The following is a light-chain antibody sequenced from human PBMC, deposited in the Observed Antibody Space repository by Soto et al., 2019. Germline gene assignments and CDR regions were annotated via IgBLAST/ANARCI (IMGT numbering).Light chain of an antibody. CDR2: GAS. CDR3: QQYYNWPPWT. J-gene: IGKJ1*01. V-gene: IGKV3-15*01. CDR1: QSVSSN. Sequence: EIVMTQSPATLSVSPGERATLSCRASQSVSSNLAWYQQKPGQAPRLLIYGASTRATGIPARFSGSGSGTEFTLTISSLRSEDFAVYFCQQYYNWPPWTFGQGTKVEIK.